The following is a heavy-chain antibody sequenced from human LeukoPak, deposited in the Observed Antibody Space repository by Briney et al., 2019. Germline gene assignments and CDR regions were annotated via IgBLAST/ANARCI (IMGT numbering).Heavy chain of an antibody. D-gene: IGHD6-6*01. CDR3: ARGGGSPWVGEQLVYGMDV. CDR1: GFTFDDYA. CDR2: ISWNSGSI. Sequence: GGSLRLSCAASGFTFDDYAMHWVRQAPGKGLEWVSGISWNSGSIGYADSVKGRFTISRDNAKNTLYLQMNSLRAEDTAVYYCARGGGSPWVGEQLVYGMDVWGQGTTVTVSS. J-gene: IGHJ6*02. V-gene: IGHV3-9*01.